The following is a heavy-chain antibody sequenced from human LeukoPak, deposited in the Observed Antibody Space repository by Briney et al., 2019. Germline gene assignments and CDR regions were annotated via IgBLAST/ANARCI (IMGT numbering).Heavy chain of an antibody. D-gene: IGHD2-2*01. J-gene: IGHJ4*02. CDR3: ARDLPRRVVPAAKQEFDY. CDR2: INPNSGGT. V-gene: IGHV1-2*02. CDR1: GYTFTGYY. Sequence: ASVKVSCKASGYTFTGYYMHWVRQAPGQGLEWMGWINPNSGGTNYAQKFQGRVTMTGDTSISTAYMELSRLRSDDTAVYCCARDLPRRVVPAAKQEFDYWGQGTLVTVSS.